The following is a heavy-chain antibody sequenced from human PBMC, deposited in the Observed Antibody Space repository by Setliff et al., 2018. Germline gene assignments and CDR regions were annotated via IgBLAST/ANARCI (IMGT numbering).Heavy chain of an antibody. Sequence: GASVKVSCKASGYTFTSYYMHWVRQAPGQGLEWMGIINPSGGSTSYAQKFQGRVTMTRDTSTSTVYMELSSLRSDDTAVYYCARTSIVGATISHYWGQGTLVTVS. CDR3: ARTSIVGATISHY. CDR1: GYTFTSYY. V-gene: IGHV1-46*01. J-gene: IGHJ4*02. D-gene: IGHD1-26*01. CDR2: INPSGGST.